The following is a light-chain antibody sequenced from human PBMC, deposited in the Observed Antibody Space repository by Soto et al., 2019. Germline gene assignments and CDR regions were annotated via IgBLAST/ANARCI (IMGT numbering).Light chain of an antibody. CDR2: GAS. CDR1: QSVSSNH. J-gene: IGKJ2*01. CDR3: QQYATSHMYT. Sequence: ETVLTQSPGTLSLSPGERATLSCRASQSVSSNHLAWYQQKSGQAPRLLVYGASSRATGIPDRFSGSGSGTDFTLTSTRLEPEDFAVYYCQQYATSHMYTFGQGTKLEIK. V-gene: IGKV3-20*01.